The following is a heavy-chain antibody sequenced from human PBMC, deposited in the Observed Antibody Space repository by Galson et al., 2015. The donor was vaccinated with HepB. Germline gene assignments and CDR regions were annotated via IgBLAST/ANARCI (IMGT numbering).Heavy chain of an antibody. CDR2: ISWNSGSI. CDR1: GFTFDDYA. CDR3: AKGSLWFGEWYWFDP. Sequence: SLRLSCAASGFTFDDYAMHWVRQAPGKGLEWVSGISWNSGSIGYADSVKGRFTISRDNAKNSLYLQMNSLRAEDTALYYCAKGSLWFGEWYWFDPWGQGTLVTVSS. V-gene: IGHV3-9*01. D-gene: IGHD3-10*01. J-gene: IGHJ5*02.